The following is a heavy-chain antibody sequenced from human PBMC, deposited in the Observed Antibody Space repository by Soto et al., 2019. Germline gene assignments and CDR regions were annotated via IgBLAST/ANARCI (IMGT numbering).Heavy chain of an antibody. J-gene: IGHJ6*02. D-gene: IGHD3-22*01. CDR3: AKALPYYYDSSGYRTYYYGMDV. V-gene: IGHV3-9*01. Sequence: GGSLRLSCAASGFTFDDYAMHWVRQAPGKGLEWVSGISWNSGSTAYADSVKGRFTISRDNAKNSLYLQMNSLRAEDTALYYCAKALPYYYDSSGYRTYYYGMDVWGQGTTVTVSS. CDR1: GFTFDDYA. CDR2: ISWNSGST.